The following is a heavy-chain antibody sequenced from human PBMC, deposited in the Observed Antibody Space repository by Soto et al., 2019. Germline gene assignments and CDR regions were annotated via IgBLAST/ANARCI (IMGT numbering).Heavy chain of an antibody. Sequence: VQLLASGGGVLQPGRSLSLSCAVSEFTCSNHGLHWVRQAPGKGLEWVAVIWYGGSNEYYADSVKGRATISSDNSEDTLYLSLSNLRAEDTPVYYCARGGGPNHNHFEHCGQGTLVTVSA. D-gene: IGHD1-26*01. CDR1: EFTCSNHG. V-gene: IGHV3-33*01. J-gene: IGHJ4*02. CDR2: IWYGGSNE. CDR3: ARGGGPNHNHFEH.